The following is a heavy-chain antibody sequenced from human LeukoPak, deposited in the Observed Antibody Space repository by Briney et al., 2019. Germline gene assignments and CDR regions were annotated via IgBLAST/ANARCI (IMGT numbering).Heavy chain of an antibody. CDR2: TYYTGST. CDR3: AREQNSGSFDS. CDR1: TASTSRGASY. V-gene: IGHV4-31*03. D-gene: IGHD3-10*01. J-gene: IGHJ4*02. Sequence: SQTLSLTSPLSTASTSRGASYWAWLRHHPGKGLEYTGYTYYTGSTYSNPSLKSRVTISVDTSKNQFSLRLSSVTAADTAIYYCAREQNSGSFDSWGRGTLVSVSS.